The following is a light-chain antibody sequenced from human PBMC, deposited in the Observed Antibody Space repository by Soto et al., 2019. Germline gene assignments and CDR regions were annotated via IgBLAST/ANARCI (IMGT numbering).Light chain of an antibody. CDR1: QTINTY. V-gene: IGKV1-39*01. CDR3: QQGSSAPCT. Sequence: DIQVTQSPSSLSASVGDRVTITCRTSQTINTYLNWYQQQPGKAPKLLIFAASTLHSGVPSRFSGSGSGTDFTLTITSLEPEDFATYYWQQGSSAPCTFGPGTQLEV. J-gene: IGKJ2*02. CDR2: AAS.